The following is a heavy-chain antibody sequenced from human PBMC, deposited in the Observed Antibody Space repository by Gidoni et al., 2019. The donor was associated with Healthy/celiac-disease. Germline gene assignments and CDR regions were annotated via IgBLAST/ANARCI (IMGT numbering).Heavy chain of an antibody. Sequence: EVQLVQSGAEVKKPGESLRISCKGSGYSFTSYWISWVRQMPGKGLEWMGRIDPSDSYTNYSPSFQGHVTISADKSISTAYLQWSSLKASDTAMYYCARTEEMVRFLEWLSPGAVDYWGQGTLVTVSS. D-gene: IGHD3-3*01. CDR1: GYSFTSYW. V-gene: IGHV5-10-1*03. CDR3: ARTEEMVRFLEWLSPGAVDY. CDR2: IDPSDSYT. J-gene: IGHJ4*02.